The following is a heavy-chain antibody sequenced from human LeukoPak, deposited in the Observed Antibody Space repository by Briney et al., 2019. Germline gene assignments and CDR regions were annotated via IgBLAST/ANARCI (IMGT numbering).Heavy chain of an antibody. D-gene: IGHD6-13*01. V-gene: IGHV1-69*06. CDR2: IIPIFGTA. J-gene: IGHJ4*02. Sequence: SVKVSCKASGGTFSSYAIGWVRQAPGQGLEWMGGIIPIFGTANYAQKSQGRVTITADKSTSTAYMELSSLRSEDTAVYYCAHPYSSSWYYFDYWGQGTLVTVSS. CDR3: AHPYSSSWYYFDY. CDR1: GGTFSSYA.